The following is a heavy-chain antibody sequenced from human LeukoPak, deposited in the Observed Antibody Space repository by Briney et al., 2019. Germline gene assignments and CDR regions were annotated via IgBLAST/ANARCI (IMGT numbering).Heavy chain of an antibody. V-gene: IGHV3-64*04. Sequence: GGSLRLSCSASGFPFSSYAMHWVRQAPGKGLEYVSAISDSGGSTYYADSVKGRFTISRDNAKNSLYLQMNSLRAEDTAVYYCARDGGNIVVVPAAPREAFDIWGQGTMVTVSS. J-gene: IGHJ3*02. CDR2: ISDSGGST. D-gene: IGHD2-2*01. CDR1: GFPFSSYA. CDR3: ARDGGNIVVVPAAPREAFDI.